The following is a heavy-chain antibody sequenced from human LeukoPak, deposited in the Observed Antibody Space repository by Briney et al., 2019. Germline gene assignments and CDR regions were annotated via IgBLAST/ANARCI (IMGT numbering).Heavy chain of an antibody. CDR2: ISSTGGTA. Sequence: PGGSLRLSCAASGFTFSSFGMSWVRQAPGKGLEWVSAISSTGGTAYYADSVKGRFTISRDNSKNTLYLQMNSLRAEDTAVYYCARGSGLTTMIVVVTEYYFDYWGQGTLVTVSS. V-gene: IGHV3-23*01. CDR3: ARGSGLTTMIVVVTEYYFDY. D-gene: IGHD3-22*01. CDR1: GFTFSSFG. J-gene: IGHJ4*02.